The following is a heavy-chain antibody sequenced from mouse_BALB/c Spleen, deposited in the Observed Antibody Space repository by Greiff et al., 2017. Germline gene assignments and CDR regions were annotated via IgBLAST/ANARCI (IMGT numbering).Heavy chain of an antibody. Sequence: EVKVVESGGGLVQPGGSLKLSCAASGFTFSSYGMSWVRQTPDKRLELVATINSNGGSTYYPDSVKGRFTISRDNAKNTLYLQMSSLKSEDTAMYYCARDGGNYAMDYWGQGTSVTVSS. J-gene: IGHJ4*01. V-gene: IGHV5-6-3*01. CDR1: GFTFSSYG. CDR3: ARDGGNYAMDY. CDR2: INSNGGST. D-gene: IGHD1-1*02.